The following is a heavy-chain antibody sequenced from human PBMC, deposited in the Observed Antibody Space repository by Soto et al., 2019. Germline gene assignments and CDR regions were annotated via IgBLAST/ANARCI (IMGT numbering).Heavy chain of an antibody. CDR3: AHSRSDYDYVWGSDRYGRYDAFDI. D-gene: IGHD3-16*02. V-gene: IGHV2-5*01. CDR1: GFSLSTSGVG. J-gene: IGHJ3*02. Sequence: QITLKESGPTLVKPTQTLTLTCTFSGFSLSTSGVGVGWIRQPPGKALEWLALIYWNDDKRYSPSLKSRLNITKDTSKNQVVLTMTNMDPVDTATYYCAHSRSDYDYVWGSDRYGRYDAFDIWGQGTMVTVSS. CDR2: IYWNDDK.